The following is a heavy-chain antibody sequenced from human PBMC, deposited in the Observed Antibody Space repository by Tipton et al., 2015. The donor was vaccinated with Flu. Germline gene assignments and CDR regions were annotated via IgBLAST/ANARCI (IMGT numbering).Heavy chain of an antibody. CDR2: IHTNGKT. CDR3: ARYPESNYHWFGP. Sequence: LRLSCSVSEDHMSNFYWSWVRQPAGEGLEWIGRIHTNGKTDYNPSLKSRVAMSIATSKKQFSLHVTSVTAADTAVYYCARYPESNYHWFGPWGQGALVTVSS. D-gene: IGHD4-11*01. V-gene: IGHV4-4*07. J-gene: IGHJ5*02. CDR1: EDHMSNFY.